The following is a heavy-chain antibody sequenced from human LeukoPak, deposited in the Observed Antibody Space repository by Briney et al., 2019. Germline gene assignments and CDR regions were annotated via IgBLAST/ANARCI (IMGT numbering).Heavy chain of an antibody. CDR3: ARDNFYGTGGFDY. CDR2: IRSSSSYT. V-gene: IGHV3-21*01. D-gene: IGHD2/OR15-2a*01. Sequence: PGGSLRLSCAASGSTFSSYSMNWVRQAPGEGLGWVSSIRSSSSYTYYADSVRGRITVSRDNAKNSLYLQMNSLRAEDTAVYYCARDNFYGTGGFDYWGQGTLVTVSS. J-gene: IGHJ4*02. CDR1: GSTFSSYS.